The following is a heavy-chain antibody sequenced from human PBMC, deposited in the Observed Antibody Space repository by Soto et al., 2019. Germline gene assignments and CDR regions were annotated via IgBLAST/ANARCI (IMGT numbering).Heavy chain of an antibody. CDR1: GYTFTSYG. Sequence: QVQLVQSGAEVKKPGASVKVSCKASGYTFTSYGISWVRQAPGQGLEWMGWISAYNGNTNYAQKLQGRVTMTTDTSTSTAYMELRSLRSDDTVVYYCARDRFRRYDSSGSPSDYWGQGTLVTVSS. D-gene: IGHD3-22*01. CDR3: ARDRFRRYDSSGSPSDY. V-gene: IGHV1-18*01. J-gene: IGHJ4*02. CDR2: ISAYNGNT.